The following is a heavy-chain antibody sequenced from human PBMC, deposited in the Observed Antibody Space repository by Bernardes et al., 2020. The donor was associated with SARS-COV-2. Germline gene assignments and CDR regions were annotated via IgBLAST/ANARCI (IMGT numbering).Heavy chain of an antibody. V-gene: IGHV5-51*01. CDR1: DYTFTNYW. J-gene: IGHJ6*02. Sequence: GESLKISCKGSDYTFTNYWIGWVRQMPGKGLEWMGIIYPRDSDTKYSPSFQGRVTISADKSVNTAYLQWSSLKASDTAIYYCARRRYGDFGVDVWGQGTTVTVSS. D-gene: IGHD4-17*01. CDR3: ARRRYGDFGVDV. CDR2: IYPRDSDT.